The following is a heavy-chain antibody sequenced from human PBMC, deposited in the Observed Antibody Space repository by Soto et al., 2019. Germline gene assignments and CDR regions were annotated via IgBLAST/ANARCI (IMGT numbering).Heavy chain of an antibody. CDR1: GFTFSSYA. Sequence: PGGSLRLSCAASGFTFSSYAMNWVRQAPGKGLEWVSAISGSAATTHFADSVKGRFTISRDNSKNTLYLQMNSLRAEDTAVYYCARDRSYNDRSPSYSPPYRDQGTLVTVS. CDR3: ARDRSYNDRSPSYSPPY. J-gene: IGHJ4*02. D-gene: IGHD3-22*01. V-gene: IGHV3-23*01. CDR2: ISGSAATT.